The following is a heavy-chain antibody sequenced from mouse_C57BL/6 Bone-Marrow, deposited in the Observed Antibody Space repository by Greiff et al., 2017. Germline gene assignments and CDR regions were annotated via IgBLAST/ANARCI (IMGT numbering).Heavy chain of an antibody. J-gene: IGHJ2*01. Sequence: VQLQQPGAELVRPGSSVKLSCKASGYTFTSYWMDWVKQRPGQGLEWIGNIYPSDSETHYNQKFKDKATLTVDKSSSTAYMQLSSLTSEDSAVYYCARMGYDSNYVFFDYWGQGTTLTVSS. V-gene: IGHV1-61*01. CDR3: ARMGYDSNYVFFDY. CDR2: IYPSDSET. CDR1: GYTFTSYW. D-gene: IGHD2-5*01.